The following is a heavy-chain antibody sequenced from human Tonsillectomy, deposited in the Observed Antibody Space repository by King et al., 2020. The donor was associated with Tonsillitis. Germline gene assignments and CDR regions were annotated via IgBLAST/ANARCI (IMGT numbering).Heavy chain of an antibody. D-gene: IGHD2-15*01. CDR3: ARGAGCSGGSCYFYYYYGMDV. J-gene: IGHJ6*02. V-gene: IGHV3-48*01. CDR2: ISSSSSTI. CDR1: GFTFSSYS. Sequence: VQLVESGGGLVQPGGSLRLSCAASGFTFSSYSINWVRQAPGKGLEGVSYISSSSSTIYYADSVKGRFTISRDNAKKSLYLQMNSLRAEDTAVSYCARGAGCSGGSCYFYYYYGMDVWGQGTTVTVSS.